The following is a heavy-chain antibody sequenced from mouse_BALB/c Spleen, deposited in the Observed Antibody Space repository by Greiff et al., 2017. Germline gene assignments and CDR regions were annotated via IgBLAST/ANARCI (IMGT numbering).Heavy chain of an antibody. CDR3: ARVDYGNYYAMDY. Sequence: VQLKESGPELVKPGASMKISCKASGYSFTGYTMNWVKQSHGKNLEWIGLINPYNGGTSYNQKFKGKATLTVDKSSSTAYMELLSLTSEDSAVYDCARVDYGNYYAMDYWGQGTSVTVSS. J-gene: IGHJ4*01. CDR1: GYSFTGYT. D-gene: IGHD2-1*01. CDR2: INPYNGGT. V-gene: IGHV1-18*01.